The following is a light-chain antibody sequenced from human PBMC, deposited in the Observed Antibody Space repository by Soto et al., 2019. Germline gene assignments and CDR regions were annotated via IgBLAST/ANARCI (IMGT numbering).Light chain of an antibody. J-gene: IGLJ2*01. CDR2: DVS. V-gene: IGLV2-14*03. Sequence: QSALTQPASVSGSPGQSITISCTGTSSDVGGYNYVSWYQQHPGKVPKLMIYDVSNRPSGVSNRFSGSKSGNTASLTISGRQAEDEADYYCSSYTSSSTVVFGGGTKLTVL. CDR3: SSYTSSSTVV. CDR1: SSDVGGYNY.